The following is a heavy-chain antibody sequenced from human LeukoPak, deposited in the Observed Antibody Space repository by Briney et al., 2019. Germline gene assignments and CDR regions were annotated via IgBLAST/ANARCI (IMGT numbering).Heavy chain of an antibody. CDR3: AGGFDY. V-gene: IGHV3-74*01. CDR2: INGDGSST. CDR1: GFTFSSYW. Sequence: GGSLRLSCAASGFTFSSYWMHWVRQAPGKGLVWVSRINGDGSSTSYADSVKGRFTISRVNAKNTVYLQMNSLRVEDTAVYYCAGGFDYWGQGTLVTVSS. J-gene: IGHJ4*02.